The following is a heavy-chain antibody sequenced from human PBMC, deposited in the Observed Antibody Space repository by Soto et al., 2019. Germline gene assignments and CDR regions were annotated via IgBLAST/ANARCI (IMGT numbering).Heavy chain of an antibody. CDR1: GYTFTSYD. CDR2: MNPNSGNT. V-gene: IGHV1-8*01. CDR3: ARGGKHDYDFWSGYLYYFEY. Sequence: ASVKVSCKASGYTFTSYDINWVRQATGQGLEWMGWMNPNSGNTGYAQKFQGRVTMTRNTSISTAYMELSSLRSEDTAVYYCARGGKHDYDFWSGYLYYFEYWGQGTLVTVS. D-gene: IGHD3-3*01. J-gene: IGHJ4*02.